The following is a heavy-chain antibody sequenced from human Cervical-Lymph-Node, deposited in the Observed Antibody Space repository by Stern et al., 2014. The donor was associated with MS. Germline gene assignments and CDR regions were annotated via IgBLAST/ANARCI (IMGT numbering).Heavy chain of an antibody. CDR3: AREGGNTAEYFQH. CDR1: GFTFSSSG. V-gene: IGHV3-33*01. J-gene: IGHJ1*01. D-gene: IGHD4-23*01. CDR2: IWYDGSNR. Sequence: VQLVESGGGVVQPGRSLRLSCAASGFTFSSSGMHWVRQAPGKGLEWLAIIWYDGSNRSYADSVKGRFTISRDNSKNTLYLQMNSLRAEDTAVYYCAREGGNTAEYFQHWGQVTLVTVSS.